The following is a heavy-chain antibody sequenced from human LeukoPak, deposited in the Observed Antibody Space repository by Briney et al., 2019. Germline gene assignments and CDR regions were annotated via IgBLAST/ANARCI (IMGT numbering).Heavy chain of an antibody. V-gene: IGHV4-59*01. CDR3: ARLGNTVQGIPYYSYMDV. CDR2: IYYSGST. J-gene: IGHJ6*03. D-gene: IGHD3-16*01. Sequence: SETLSLTCTVPGGSITSYYWTWIRQPPGKGLEWIGNIYYSGSTNYNPSLKSRVTISVDTSKNQFSLKLSSVTAADTAVYYCARLGNTVQGIPYYSYMDVGAKGPRSPSP. CDR1: GGSITSYY.